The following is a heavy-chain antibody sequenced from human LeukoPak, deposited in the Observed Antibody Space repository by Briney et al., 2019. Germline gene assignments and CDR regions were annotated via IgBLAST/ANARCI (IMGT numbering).Heavy chain of an antibody. D-gene: IGHD3-16*01. CDR1: GYTFTYRH. CDR3: VRSLRNSYIDY. CDR2: ITPFNGNT. J-gene: IGHJ4*02. V-gene: IGHV1-45*02. Sequence: SVKVSCKASGYTFTYRHLHWVRQAPGQALEWMGWITPFNGNTNYAQKFQGRVTMTRNTSIGTAYVELSSLTSEDTAVYYCVRSLRNSYIDYWGQGTLVAASS.